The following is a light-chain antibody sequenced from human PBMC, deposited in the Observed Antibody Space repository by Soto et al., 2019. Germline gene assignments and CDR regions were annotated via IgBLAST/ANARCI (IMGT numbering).Light chain of an antibody. Sequence: IQMTQSPSTLSGSVGDRVTITCRASQTISIWLAWYQQKPGKAPNLLIYDASNLQSGVPSRFSGSGSGTEFTLTISSLQPDDFATYYCQQYNTYSWPFGQGTKVDNK. V-gene: IGKV1-5*01. J-gene: IGKJ1*01. CDR3: QQYNTYSWP. CDR2: DAS. CDR1: QTISIW.